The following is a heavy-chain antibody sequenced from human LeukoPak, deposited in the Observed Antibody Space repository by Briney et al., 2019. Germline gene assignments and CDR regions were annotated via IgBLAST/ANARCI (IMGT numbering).Heavy chain of an antibody. CDR3: ARDCSSTSCYPDY. V-gene: IGHV3-48*04. CDR1: GFPFSSYG. D-gene: IGHD2-2*01. J-gene: IGHJ4*02. Sequence: GGSLRLSGEASGFPFSSYGMSWVRQAPGKGLKWVSAISGSGSTIYYADSVKGRFTISRDNAKNSLYLQMNSLRAEDTAVYYCARDCSSTSCYPDYWGQGTLVTVSS. CDR2: ISGSGSTI.